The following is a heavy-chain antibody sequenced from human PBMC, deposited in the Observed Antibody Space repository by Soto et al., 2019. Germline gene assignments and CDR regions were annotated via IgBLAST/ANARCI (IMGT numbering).Heavy chain of an antibody. V-gene: IGHV3-11*01. D-gene: IGHD3-10*01. CDR1: GFTFSDYY. CDR3: ASRGRQGTYFDY. Sequence: QVQLVESGGGLVKPGGSLRLSCAASGFTFSDYYMSWIRQAPGKGLEWVSYISSSGTRYYADSVKGRFTISRDNAKNSLYLQMNSLRAEDTAVYYCASRGRQGTYFDYWGQGTLVTVSS. CDR2: ISSSGTR. J-gene: IGHJ4*02.